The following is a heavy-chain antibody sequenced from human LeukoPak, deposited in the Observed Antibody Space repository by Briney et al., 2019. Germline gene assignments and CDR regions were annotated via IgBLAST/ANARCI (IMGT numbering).Heavy chain of an antibody. CDR3: ARGGYCSGGSCYYYYYYMDV. D-gene: IGHD2-15*01. CDR2: INWIGGST. J-gene: IGHJ6*03. V-gene: IGHV3-20*04. CDR1: GFTFDDYG. Sequence: GGSLRLSCAASGFTFDDYGMSWVRQAPGKGLEWVSGINWIGGSTGYADSVKGRFTISRDNAKNSLYLQMNSLRAEDTALYSCARGGYCSGGSCYYYYYYMDVWGKGTTVTVSS.